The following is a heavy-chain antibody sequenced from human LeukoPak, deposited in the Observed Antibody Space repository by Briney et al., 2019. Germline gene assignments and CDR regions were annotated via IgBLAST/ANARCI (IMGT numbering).Heavy chain of an antibody. Sequence: AGGSLRLSCAASGFTFSSYWMSWVRQAPGKGLEWVANIKQDGSEKYYVDSVKGRFTISRDNAKNSLYLQMNSLRAEDTAVYYCAREISRSEDGDYSYYYYMDVWGKGTTVTVSS. V-gene: IGHV3-7*01. D-gene: IGHD4-17*01. CDR1: GFTFSSYW. CDR3: AREISRSEDGDYSYYYYMDV. J-gene: IGHJ6*03. CDR2: IKQDGSEK.